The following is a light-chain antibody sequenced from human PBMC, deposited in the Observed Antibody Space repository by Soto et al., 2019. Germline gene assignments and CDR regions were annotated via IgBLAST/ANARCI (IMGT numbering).Light chain of an antibody. CDR1: SSDVGGYNY. CDR3: SSYTSSSTVV. CDR2: DVT. Sequence: QSALTQPASESGSPGQSITISCTGTSSDVGGYNYVSWYQQYPGKAPKLMIYDVTNRPSGVSNRFSGSKSGNTASLTISGLQAEDEADYYCSSYTSSSTVVFGGGTKVTVL. V-gene: IGLV2-14*01. J-gene: IGLJ2*01.